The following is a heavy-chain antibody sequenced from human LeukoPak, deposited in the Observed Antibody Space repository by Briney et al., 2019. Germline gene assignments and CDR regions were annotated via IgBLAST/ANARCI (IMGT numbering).Heavy chain of an antibody. CDR2: INSDGSST. CDR1: GFTFSSYW. Sequence: GGSLRLSCAASGFTFSSYWMHWVRQAPGKGLVWVSRINSDGSSTSYADSVKGRFTISRDNAKNTLYLQMNSLRAEDTAVYYCARDPPRLWDYVWGSYRLDAFDIWGQGTMVTVSS. J-gene: IGHJ3*02. V-gene: IGHV3-74*01. CDR3: ARDPPRLWDYVWGSYRLDAFDI. D-gene: IGHD3-16*02.